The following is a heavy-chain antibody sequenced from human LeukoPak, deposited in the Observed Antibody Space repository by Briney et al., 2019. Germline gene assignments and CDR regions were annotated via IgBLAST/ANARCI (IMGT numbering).Heavy chain of an antibody. V-gene: IGHV3-30*18. Sequence: QSGGSLRLSCAASGFTFSSYGMHWVRQAPGKGLEWVAVISYDGSNKYYADSVKGRFTISRDNSKNTLYLQMNSLRAEDTAVYYCAKSLRAKSGRSAYYDSSGYYEVFDYWGQGTLVTVSS. CDR2: ISYDGSNK. CDR1: GFTFSSYG. CDR3: AKSLRAKSGRSAYYDSSGYYEVFDY. D-gene: IGHD3-22*01. J-gene: IGHJ4*02.